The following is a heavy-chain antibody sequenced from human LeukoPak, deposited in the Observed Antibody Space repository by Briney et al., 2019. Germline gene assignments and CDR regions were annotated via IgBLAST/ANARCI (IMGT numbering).Heavy chain of an antibody. CDR3: ARGRIKKPYSSSWFNY. J-gene: IGHJ4*02. CDR1: GYTFTSYD. CDR2: MNPNSGNT. D-gene: IGHD6-13*01. Sequence: ASVKVSCKASGYTFTSYDINWVRQATGQGLEWMGWMNPNSGNTGYAQKFQGRVTMTRNTSISTAYMELSSLRSEDTAVYYCARGRIKKPYSSSWFNYWGQGTLVTVSS. V-gene: IGHV1-8*01.